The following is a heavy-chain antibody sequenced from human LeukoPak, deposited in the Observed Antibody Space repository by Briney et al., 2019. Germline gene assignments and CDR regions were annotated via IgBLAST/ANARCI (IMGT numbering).Heavy chain of an antibody. J-gene: IGHJ4*02. Sequence: PGGSLRLSCAASGFTFSDYYMSWIRQAPGKGLEWVSYISSSGSTIYYADSVKGRFTISRDNAKNSLYLQMNSLRAEDTAVYYCAGTYYDFWSGPGFFDYGGKGPRVTVP. D-gene: IGHD3-3*01. CDR2: ISSSGSTI. V-gene: IGHV3-11*04. CDR1: GFTFSDYY. CDR3: AGTYYDFWSGPGFFDY.